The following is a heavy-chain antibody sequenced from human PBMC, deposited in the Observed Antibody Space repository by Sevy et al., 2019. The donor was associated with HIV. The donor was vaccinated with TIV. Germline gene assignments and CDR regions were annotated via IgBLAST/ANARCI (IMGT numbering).Heavy chain of an antibody. CDR1: GYTLTELS. CDR3: ARDNELGIAARPYYFDY. J-gene: IGHJ4*02. D-gene: IGHD6-6*01. Sequence: SCKVSGYTLTELSMHWVRQAPGKGLEWVSYISSSGSTIYYADSVKGRFTISRDNAKNSLYLQMNSLRAEDTAVYYCARDNELGIAARPYYFDYWGQGTLVTVSS. CDR2: ISSSGSTI. V-gene: IGHV3-11*04.